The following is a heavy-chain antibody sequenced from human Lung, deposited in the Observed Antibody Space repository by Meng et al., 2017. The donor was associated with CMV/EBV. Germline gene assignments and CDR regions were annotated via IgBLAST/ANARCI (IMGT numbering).Heavy chain of an antibody. CDR1: GFTFSDYY. Sequence: GGSLRLSCAASGFTFSDYYMSWIRQAPGKGLEWVSYISSSGSTIYYADSVKGRFTISRDNAKNPLYLQMNSLRAEDTAVYYCARARRVAGDYFDYWGQGTLVTVSS. V-gene: IGHV3-11*01. CDR3: ARARRVAGDYFDY. J-gene: IGHJ4*02. D-gene: IGHD3-3*01. CDR2: ISSSGSTI.